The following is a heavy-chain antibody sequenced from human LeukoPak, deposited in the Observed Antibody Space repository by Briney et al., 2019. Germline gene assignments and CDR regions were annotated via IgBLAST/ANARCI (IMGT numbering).Heavy chain of an antibody. D-gene: IGHD3-22*01. CDR2: IRYDGNNQ. CDR3: AKWRSSGYYLDY. V-gene: IGHV3-30*02. J-gene: IGHJ4*02. CDR1: GFTFSSYG. Sequence: TGGPLRLSCAASGFTFSSYGMHWVRQAPGKGLEWVAFIRYDGNNQYYADSVKGRFTISRDNSKNTLYLQMNSLRAEDTAVYYCAKWRSSGYYLDYWGQGTLVTVSS.